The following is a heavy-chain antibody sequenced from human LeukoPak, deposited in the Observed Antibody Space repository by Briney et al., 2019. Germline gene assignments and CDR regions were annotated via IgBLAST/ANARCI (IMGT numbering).Heavy chain of an antibody. CDR1: NGSISRGTYY. V-gene: IGHV4-39*01. CDR3: ASRGGGYYYYYYMDV. CDR2: IYYSGSS. Sequence: SETLSLTCTVSNGSISRGTYYWGWLRQPPGKGLEWIGSIYYSGSSYYNPSLKSRVTISVDTSKNQFSLKLTSVTAADTAVYYCASRGGGYYYYYYMDVWGKGTTVTVSS. J-gene: IGHJ6*03.